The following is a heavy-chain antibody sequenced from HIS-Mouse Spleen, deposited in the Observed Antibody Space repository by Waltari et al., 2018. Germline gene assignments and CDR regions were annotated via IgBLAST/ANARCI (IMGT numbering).Heavy chain of an antibody. D-gene: IGHD6-13*01. CDR1: GFTLSSYA. V-gene: IGHV3-30-3*01. J-gene: IGHJ4*02. CDR3: AREGSFYYFDY. CDR2: ISYDGSNK. Sequence: QVQLVESGGGVVQPGRSLRLSCAASGFTLSSYAMHGVRQAPGKGMEWVAVISYDGSNKYYADSVKGRFTISRDNSKNTLYLQMNSLRAEDTAVYYCAREGSFYYFDYWGQGTLVTVSS.